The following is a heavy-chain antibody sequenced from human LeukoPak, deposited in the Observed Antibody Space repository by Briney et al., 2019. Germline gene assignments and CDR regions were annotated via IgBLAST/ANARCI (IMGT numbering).Heavy chain of an antibody. Sequence: GASVKVSCKASGGTFSSYAISWVRQAPGQGLEWMGRIIPILGIANYAQKFQGRVTMTRDMSTSTVYMELSSLRSEDTAVYYCARESTMATTMDPGYDAFDIWGQGTMVTVSS. V-gene: IGHV1-69*04. CDR3: ARESTMATTMDPGYDAFDI. CDR2: IIPILGIA. J-gene: IGHJ3*02. CDR1: GGTFSSYA. D-gene: IGHD5-24*01.